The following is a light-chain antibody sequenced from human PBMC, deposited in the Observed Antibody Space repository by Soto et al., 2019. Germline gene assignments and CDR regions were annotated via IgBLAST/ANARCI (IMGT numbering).Light chain of an antibody. CDR3: QQRSDWPIT. Sequence: EIVLTQSPATLSSFPGDRVTLSCRASQYINTRLAWYQHRPGQAPRLLIYQTSIRAAGIPARFSASGTGTDFTLTISDVQPEDFAVYYCQQRSDWPITFGQRTLLEI. CDR2: QTS. J-gene: IGKJ5*01. V-gene: IGKV3-11*01. CDR1: QYINTR.